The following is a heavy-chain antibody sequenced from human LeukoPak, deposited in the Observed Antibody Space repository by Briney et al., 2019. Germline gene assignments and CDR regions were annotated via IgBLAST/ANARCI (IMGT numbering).Heavy chain of an antibody. CDR3: ARAEYSSSSDFFDY. CDR2: ISSSSSYI. CDR1: GFTFSSYS. J-gene: IGHJ4*02. D-gene: IGHD6-6*01. V-gene: IGHV3-21*01. Sequence: GGSLRLSCAASGFTFSSYSMNWVRQAPGKGLEWVSSISSSSSYIYYADSVKGRFTISRDNSKNTLYLQMNSLRAEDTAVYYCARAEYSSSSDFFDYWGQGTLVTVAS.